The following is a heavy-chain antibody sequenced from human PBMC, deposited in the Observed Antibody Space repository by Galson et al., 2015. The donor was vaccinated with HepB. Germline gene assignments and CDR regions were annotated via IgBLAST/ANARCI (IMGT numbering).Heavy chain of an antibody. V-gene: IGHV3-30-3*01. J-gene: IGHJ6*03. CDR2: ISYDGSNK. CDR3: ARTGTTGDYYYYYYMDV. Sequence: SLRLSCAASGFTFSSYAMHWVRQAPGKGLEWVAVISYDGSNKYYADSVKGRFTISRDNSKNTLYLQMNSLRAEDAAVYYCARTGTTGDYYYYYYMDVWGKGTTVTVSS. D-gene: IGHD1-7*01. CDR1: GFTFSSYA.